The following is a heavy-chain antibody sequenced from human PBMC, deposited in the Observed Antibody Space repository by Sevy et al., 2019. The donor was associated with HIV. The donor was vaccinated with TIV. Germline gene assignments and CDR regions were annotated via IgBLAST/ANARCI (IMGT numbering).Heavy chain of an antibody. Sequence: WETLSLTCTVSGGSITSSGHYWGWIRQSPEKGLEWIGPVYYVGNSYANPSLTSRVTISADTSKNLFSLSLTSLTAVDTAIYYCARVAGGENYDYGIDVWGLGTSVTVSS. CDR3: ARVAGGENYDYGIDV. V-gene: IGHV4-39*01. CDR2: VYYVGNS. D-gene: IGHD2-21*01. CDR1: GGSITSSGHY. J-gene: IGHJ6*02.